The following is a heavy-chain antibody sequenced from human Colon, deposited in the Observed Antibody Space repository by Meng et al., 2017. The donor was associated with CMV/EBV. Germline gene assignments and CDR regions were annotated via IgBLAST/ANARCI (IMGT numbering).Heavy chain of an antibody. J-gene: IGHJ4*02. V-gene: IGHV4-39*01. CDR3: ARRHRRYLEWLFDY. D-gene: IGHD3-3*01. CDR1: GGSISSTNYY. Sequence: GSLRLSCTVSGGSISSTNYYWGWIRQPPGKGLEWIGSIYYSGSTYDNPSLRSRVTMSVDTSKNQFSLRLSSVTAADTAVYYCARRHRRYLEWLFDYWGQGILVTVSS. CDR2: IYYSGST.